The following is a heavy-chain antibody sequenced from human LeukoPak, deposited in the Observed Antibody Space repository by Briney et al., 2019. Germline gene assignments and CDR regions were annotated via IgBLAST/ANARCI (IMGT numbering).Heavy chain of an antibody. CDR1: GYTFTSYD. J-gene: IGHJ6*02. CDR2: MNPNSGNT. V-gene: IGHV1-8*01. D-gene: IGHD4-17*01. CDR3: ARVTVTGDGMDV. Sequence: EASVTVSFTASGYTFTSYDINWVRQATGQGLEWMGWMNPNSGNTGYAQKFQGRVTMTRNTSISTAYMELSSLRSEDTAVYYCARVTVTGDGMDVWGQGTTVTVSS.